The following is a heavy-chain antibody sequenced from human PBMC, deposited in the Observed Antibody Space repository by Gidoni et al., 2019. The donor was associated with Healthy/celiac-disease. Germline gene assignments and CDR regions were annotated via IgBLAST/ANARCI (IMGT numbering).Heavy chain of an antibody. CDR3: ASEGGSGWYENWFDP. Sequence: QVQLVQSGAEVKKPGASVKVSCKASGYTFTSYAMHWVRQAPGQRLEWMGWINAGNGNTKYSQKCQGRVTITRDTSASTAYMELSSLRSEDTAVYYCASEGGSGWYENWFDPWGQGTLVTVSS. D-gene: IGHD6-19*01. V-gene: IGHV1-3*01. J-gene: IGHJ5*02. CDR2: INAGNGNT. CDR1: GYTFTSYA.